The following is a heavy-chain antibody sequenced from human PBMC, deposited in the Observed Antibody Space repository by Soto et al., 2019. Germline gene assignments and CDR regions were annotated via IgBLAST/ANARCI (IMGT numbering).Heavy chain of an antibody. CDR3: AGGESFWSGYGKYYYYYYMDV. CDR1: GYTFTSYD. J-gene: IGHJ6*03. CDR2: MNPNSGNT. D-gene: IGHD3-3*01. Sequence: GASVKVSCKASGYTFTSYDINWVRQATGQGLEWMGWMNPNSGNTGYAQKFQGRVTMTRNTSISTAYMELSSLRSEDTAVYYCAGGESFWSGYGKYYYYYYMDVWGKGTTVTVSS. V-gene: IGHV1-8*01.